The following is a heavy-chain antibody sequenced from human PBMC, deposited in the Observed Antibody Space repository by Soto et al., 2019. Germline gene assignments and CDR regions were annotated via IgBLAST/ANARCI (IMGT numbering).Heavy chain of an antibody. J-gene: IGHJ6*02. D-gene: IGHD2-2*01. CDR2: IYHSGST. V-gene: IGHV4-30-4*01. Sequence: QVQLQESGPGLVKPSQTLSLTCTVSGGSISSCDYYWSWIRQPPGKGLEWIGYIYHSGSTYYNPSLKSRVTISVDTSKNQFSLKLSSVTAADTAVYYCARGGLVVVGGYGMDVWGQGTTVTVSS. CDR3: ARGGLVVVGGYGMDV. CDR1: GGSISSCDYY.